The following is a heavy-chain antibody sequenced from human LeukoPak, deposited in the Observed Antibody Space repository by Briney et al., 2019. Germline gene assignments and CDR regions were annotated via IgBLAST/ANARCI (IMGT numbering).Heavy chain of an antibody. CDR2: IIPILGIA. CDR3: ARERSISGDSCYAS. Sequence: SVKVSCKASGGTFSSYAISWVRQAPGQGLEWMGRIIPILGIANYAQKFQGRVTITRDTSASTAYMELSSLRFEDTAVYYCARERSISGDSCYASWGQGTLVTVSS. V-gene: IGHV1-69*04. D-gene: IGHD2-15*01. CDR1: GGTFSSYA. J-gene: IGHJ4*02.